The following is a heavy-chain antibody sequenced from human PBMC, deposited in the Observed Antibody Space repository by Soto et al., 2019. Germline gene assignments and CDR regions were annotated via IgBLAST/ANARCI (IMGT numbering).Heavy chain of an antibody. V-gene: IGHV3-48*01. CDR2: ISSRSTTI. D-gene: IGHD3-16*02. J-gene: IGHJ6*03. CDR3: ARTIDDDIWGNYRPYMDV. Sequence: GGSLRLSCAASGFTFSRYSMNWVRQAPGKRLEWVSYISSRSTTIYYADSVKGRFTISRDNAKNSLHLQMNSLRAEDTAVYYCARTIDDDIWGNYRPYMDVWGKGTTVTVSS. CDR1: GFTFSRYS.